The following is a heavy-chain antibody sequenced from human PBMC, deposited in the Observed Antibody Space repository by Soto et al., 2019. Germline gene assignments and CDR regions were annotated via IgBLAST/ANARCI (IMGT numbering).Heavy chain of an antibody. Sequence: NPGGSLRLSCAASGFTFSSYSMNWVRQAPGKGLEWVSSISSSSSYVYYADSVKGRFTISRDNAKNSLYLQMNSLRAEDTAVYYCARVPQMDEIAAVGPPQGGQGPLVTVP. CDR3: ARVPQMDEIAAVGPPQ. CDR2: ISSSSSYV. D-gene: IGHD6-13*01. J-gene: IGHJ4*02. CDR1: GFTFSSYS. V-gene: IGHV3-21*01.